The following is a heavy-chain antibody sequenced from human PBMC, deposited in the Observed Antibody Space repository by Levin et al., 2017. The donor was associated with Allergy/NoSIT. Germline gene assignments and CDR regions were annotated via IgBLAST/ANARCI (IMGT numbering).Heavy chain of an antibody. J-gene: IGHJ6*03. CDR1: GFTFSSYS. Sequence: GGSLRLSCAASGFTFSSYSMNWVRQAPGKGLEWVSYISSSSSTIYYADSVKGRFTISRDNAKNSLYLQMNSLRAEDTAVYYCARTIAVADYYYYMDVWGKGTTVTVSS. CDR2: ISSSSSTI. CDR3: ARTIAVADYYYYMDV. V-gene: IGHV3-48*01. D-gene: IGHD6-19*01.